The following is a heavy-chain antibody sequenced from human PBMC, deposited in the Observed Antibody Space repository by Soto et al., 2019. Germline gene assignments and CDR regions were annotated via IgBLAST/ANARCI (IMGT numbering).Heavy chain of an antibody. CDR2: IYYSGST. V-gene: IGHV4-59*01. CDR1: GGSISSYY. J-gene: IGHJ5*02. Sequence: QVQLQESGPGLVKPSETLSLTCTVSGGSISSYYWSWIRQPPGKGLEWIGYIYYSGSTNYTPSLKVRVTISVDTSKNQFSLKLSSVTAADTAVYYCARGQQLWDNWFDPWGQGTLVTVSS. D-gene: IGHD6-13*01. CDR3: ARGQQLWDNWFDP.